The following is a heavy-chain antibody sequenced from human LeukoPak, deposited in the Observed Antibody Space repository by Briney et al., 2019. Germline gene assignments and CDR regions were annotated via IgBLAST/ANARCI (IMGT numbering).Heavy chain of an antibody. V-gene: IGHV1-69*13. CDR3: ARDRGGSFGNWFDP. D-gene: IGHD1-26*01. CDR1: GGTFSSYA. CDR2: IIPIFGTA. J-gene: IGHJ5*02. Sequence: GASVKVSCKASGGTFSSYAISWVRQAPGKELEWRGGIIPIFGTANYAQNFQGRVTITADESTSTAYMELSSLRSEDTAVYYCARDRGGSFGNWFDPWGQGTLVTVSS.